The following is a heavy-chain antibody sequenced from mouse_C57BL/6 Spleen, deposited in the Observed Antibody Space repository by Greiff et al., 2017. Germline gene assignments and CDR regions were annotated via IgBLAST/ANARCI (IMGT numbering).Heavy chain of an antibody. D-gene: IGHD4-1*01. J-gene: IGHJ2*01. CDR2: IYPGDGDT. CDR3: ASNSYYFDY. Sequence: VQLQQSGPELVKPGASVKISCKASGYAFSSSWMNWVKQRPGTGLEWIGRIYPGDGDTNYNGKFKGKATLTADKSSSTAYMQLSSLTSEDSAVYFCASNSYYFDYWGQGTTLTVSS. CDR1: GYAFSSSW. V-gene: IGHV1-82*01.